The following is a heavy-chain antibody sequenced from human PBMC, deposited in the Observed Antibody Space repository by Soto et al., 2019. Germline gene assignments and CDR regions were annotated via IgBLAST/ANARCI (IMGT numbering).Heavy chain of an antibody. Sequence: QVQLQESGPGLVKPSGTLSLTCDVSGGSISSSNWWSWVRQPPGKGLEWIGEIYHGGSTNYNPSLKSRVTISVDKSKNQVSLRLSSGTAADTAVYYCARGSSWSPRNGFDPWGQGTLVTVSS. CDR3: ARGSSWSPRNGFDP. CDR2: IYHGGST. D-gene: IGHD6-13*01. J-gene: IGHJ5*02. V-gene: IGHV4-4*02. CDR1: GGSISSSNW.